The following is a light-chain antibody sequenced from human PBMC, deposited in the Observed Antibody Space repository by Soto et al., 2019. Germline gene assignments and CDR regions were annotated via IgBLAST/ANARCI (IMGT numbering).Light chain of an antibody. CDR3: AAWDDSLNGYA. V-gene: IGLV1-44*01. CDR1: SSSIGSYS. J-gene: IGLJ1*01. CDR2: INN. Sequence: QSALTQPPSASGTPGQRVTISCSGSSSSIGSYSVNWFQQLPGTAPKLLIYINNQRPSGVPDRFSGSKSGTSASLAISGLQSEDEADHYCAAWDDSLNGYAFGNGTKFTVL.